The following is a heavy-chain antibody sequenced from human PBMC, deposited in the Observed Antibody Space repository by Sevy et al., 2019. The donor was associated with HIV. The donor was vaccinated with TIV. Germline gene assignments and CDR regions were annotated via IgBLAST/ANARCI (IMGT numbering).Heavy chain of an antibody. J-gene: IGHJ6*02. CDR1: GDTFGNYA. CDR3: ARSNPDGYNYSYYYGMDV. V-gene: IGHV1-69*13. D-gene: IGHD1-1*01. CDR2: IIPVFGSA. Sequence: ASVKVSCKASGDTFGNYAIAWVRQAPGQGLEWMGGIIPVFGSANSAQKFQDRVTITADVSTSTAYMELRSLRSEATAVYYCARSNPDGYNYSYYYGMDVWGQGTTVTVSS.